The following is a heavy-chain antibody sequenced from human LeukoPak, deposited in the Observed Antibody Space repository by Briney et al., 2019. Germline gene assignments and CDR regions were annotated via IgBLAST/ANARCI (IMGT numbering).Heavy chain of an antibody. D-gene: IGHD2-2*01. CDR3: AAGTPADY. J-gene: IGHJ4*02. V-gene: IGHV3-11*03. CDR1: GIPFSDFY. CDR2: VSSSSSYT. Sequence: GGSLRLSCVVSGIPFSDFYMNWIRQAPGKGLEWISYVSSSSSYTDYAESVKGRFTISRDNAKSALYLEMSDLRVEDTAVYYCAAGTPADYWGQGTLVIVSS.